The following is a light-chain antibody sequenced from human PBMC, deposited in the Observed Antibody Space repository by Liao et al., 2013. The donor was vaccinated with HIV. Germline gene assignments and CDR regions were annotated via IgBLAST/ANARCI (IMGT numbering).Light chain of an antibody. CDR3: QAWDSSTAV. CDR2: EDD. CDR1: KLGDEY. J-gene: IGLJ3*02. V-gene: IGLV3-1*01. Sequence: SYELTQPPSVSVSPGQTASITCSGDKLGDEYASWYQHKPGQSPVLVIYEDDKRPSRIPERFSGSNSGNTATLTISGTQAMDEADYYCQAWDSSTAVFGGGTKLTVL.